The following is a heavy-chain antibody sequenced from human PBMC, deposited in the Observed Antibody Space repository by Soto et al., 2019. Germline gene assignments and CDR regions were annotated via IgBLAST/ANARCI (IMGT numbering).Heavy chain of an antibody. CDR2: INSDGTKT. D-gene: IGHD5-12*01. Sequence: GGSLRLSCAGSGFTFNTYWMHWVRQAPGKGFVWVSRINSDGTKTSYADSVKGRFTISRDNAKNTVYLQMNSLRAEDTAVYYCATVATNSYNWLDPWGQGTLVTVSS. V-gene: IGHV3-74*01. J-gene: IGHJ5*02. CDR1: GFTFNTYW. CDR3: ATVATNSYNWLDP.